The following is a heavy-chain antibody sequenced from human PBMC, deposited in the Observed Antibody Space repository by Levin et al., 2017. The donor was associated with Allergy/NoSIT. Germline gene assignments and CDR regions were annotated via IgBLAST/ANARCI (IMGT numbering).Heavy chain of an antibody. CDR2: INTNTGNP. V-gene: IGHV7-4-1*02. CDR3: ARENYQVARGFDQ. CDR1: GYTFSRYA. J-gene: IGHJ5*02. Sequence: GESLKISCKASGYTFSRYAVNWVRQAPGQGLEWMGWINTNTGNPTYAQDFTGRFVFSLDTSVSTAYLQISSLKAEDTAVYYCARENYQVARGFDQWGQGTLVTVSS. D-gene: IGHD3-10*01.